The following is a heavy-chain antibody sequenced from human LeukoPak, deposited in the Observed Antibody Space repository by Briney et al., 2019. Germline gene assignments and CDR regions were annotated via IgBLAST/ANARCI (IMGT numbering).Heavy chain of an antibody. V-gene: IGHV3-23*01. CDR3: AKGKVSAFLNWFDP. CDR1: GFTFSTYA. Sequence: PGGPLRLSCGASGFTFSTYAMTWVRQAPGKGLEWVSAISATGGSPYYADSVKGRFTISRDNSKNTLYLQMNSLRAEDTAVYYCAKGKVSAFLNWFDPWGQGTLVTVSS. D-gene: IGHD3-3*01. CDR2: ISATGGSP. J-gene: IGHJ5*02.